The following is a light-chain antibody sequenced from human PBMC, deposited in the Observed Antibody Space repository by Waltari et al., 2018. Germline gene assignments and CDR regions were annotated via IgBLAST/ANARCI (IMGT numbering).Light chain of an antibody. V-gene: IGKV3-20*01. CDR3: QQSGTSPLT. CDR1: RSVSSSY. CDR2: GAS. Sequence: EIVLTQSPGTLSLSPGERAPLSCRASRSVSSSYLAWYQQKPGQPPRLLIYGASSRATGIPDRFSGSGSGTDFTLTISRLEPEDFAVYYCQQSGTSPLTFGGGTKVAIK. J-gene: IGKJ4*01.